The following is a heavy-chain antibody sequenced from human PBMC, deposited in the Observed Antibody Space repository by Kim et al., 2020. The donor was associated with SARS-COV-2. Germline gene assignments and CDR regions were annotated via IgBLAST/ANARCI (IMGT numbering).Heavy chain of an antibody. CDR3: ARAHADSSGNTDEYYYYYGMDV. V-gene: IGHV4-59*13. CDR2: IYYSGST. D-gene: IGHD3-22*01. J-gene: IGHJ6*02. Sequence: SETLSLTCTVSGGSISSYYWSWIRQPPGKGLEWIGYIYYSGSTNYNPSLKSRVTISVDTSKNQFSLKLSSVTAADTAVYYCARAHADSSGNTDEYYYYYGMDVWGQGTTVTVSS. CDR1: GGSISSYY.